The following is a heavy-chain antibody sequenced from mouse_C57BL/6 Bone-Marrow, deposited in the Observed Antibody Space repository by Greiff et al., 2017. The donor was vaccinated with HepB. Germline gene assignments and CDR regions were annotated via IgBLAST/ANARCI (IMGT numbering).Heavy chain of an antibody. J-gene: IGHJ3*01. CDR2: IRSKSSNYAT. CDR1: GFTFNTYA. CDR3: VRDYPSFAY. Sequence: EVMLVESGGGLVQPKGSLKLSCAASGFTFNTYAMHWVRQAPGKGLEWVDRIRSKSSNYATYYADSVKDRFTITREDSQSMLYLKTNNLKTKDTAVYSGVRDYPSFAYWGQGTLVTVSA. V-gene: IGHV10-3*01.